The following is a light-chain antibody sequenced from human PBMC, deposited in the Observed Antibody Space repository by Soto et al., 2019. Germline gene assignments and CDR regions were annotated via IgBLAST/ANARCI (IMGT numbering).Light chain of an antibody. CDR1: SYNIGAGYD. CDR2: GNS. Sequence: QSVLTQPPSVSWAPGERVTISCTGSSYNIGAGYDVHWYQQLPGTAPKLLIYGNSNRPSGVPDRFSGSKSGTSASLAITGLHAEDEADYYCQSYDSSLSALVFGGGTKLTVL. V-gene: IGLV1-40*01. CDR3: QSYDSSLSALV. J-gene: IGLJ2*01.